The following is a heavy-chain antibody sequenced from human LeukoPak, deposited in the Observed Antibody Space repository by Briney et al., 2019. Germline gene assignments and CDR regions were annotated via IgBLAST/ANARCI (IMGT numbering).Heavy chain of an antibody. V-gene: IGHV3-7*01. CDR2: IKQDGSEK. Sequence: TGGSLRLSCAASGFTFSSHGMHWVRQSPGKGLEWVANIKQDGSEKYYVDSVKGRFTISRDNAKNSLYLQMNSLSAEDTAVYYCASPSDVLRYPMGFDPWGQGTLVTVSS. CDR3: ASPSDVLRYPMGFDP. J-gene: IGHJ5*02. CDR1: GFTFSSHG. D-gene: IGHD3-9*01.